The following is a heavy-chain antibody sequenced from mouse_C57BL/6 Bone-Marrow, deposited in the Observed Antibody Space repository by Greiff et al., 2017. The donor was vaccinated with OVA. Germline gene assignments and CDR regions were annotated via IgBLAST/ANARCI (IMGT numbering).Heavy chain of an antibody. J-gene: IGHJ2*01. Sequence: QVQLQQPGAELVKPGASVKLSCKASGYTFTSYWMQWVKQRPGQGLEWIGEIDPSDSYTNYNQKFKGKATLTVDTSSSTAYMQLSSLTSEDSAVYYCASDYSNRHWGQGTTLTVSS. V-gene: IGHV1-50*01. D-gene: IGHD2-5*01. CDR3: ASDYSNRH. CDR1: GYTFTSYW. CDR2: IDPSDSYT.